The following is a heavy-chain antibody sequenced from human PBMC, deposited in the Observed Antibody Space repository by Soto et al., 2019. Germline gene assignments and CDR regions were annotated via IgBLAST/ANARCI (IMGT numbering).Heavy chain of an antibody. CDR2: MNPKRGDT. CDR3: ARVAGSGVFIDY. J-gene: IGHJ4*02. CDR1: GYTFNIYD. D-gene: IGHD3-10*01. V-gene: IGHV1-8*01. Sequence: QVQLVQSGAEVKKPGASVKVSCQASGYTFNIYDIHWVRQATGQGLEWMGWMNPKRGDTTYAQKFQGRVTMTRDTTISTAYMELSSLSSDDSALYYCARVAGSGVFIDYWGQGTQVTVSS.